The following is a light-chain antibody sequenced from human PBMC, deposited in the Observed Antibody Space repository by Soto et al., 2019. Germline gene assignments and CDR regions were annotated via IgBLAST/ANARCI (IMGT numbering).Light chain of an antibody. CDR3: QQYGSSPWT. Sequence: EIVLTQSPGTLSLSPGERATLSCRASQSVSSSYLAWYQQKPGQAPRLLIYGASSRATGIPDRFSGSGSGTDFTLTISRLEPEDFAVYYCQQYGSSPWTFGQGTKLGIK. V-gene: IGKV3-20*01. CDR2: GAS. J-gene: IGKJ2*01. CDR1: QSVSSSY.